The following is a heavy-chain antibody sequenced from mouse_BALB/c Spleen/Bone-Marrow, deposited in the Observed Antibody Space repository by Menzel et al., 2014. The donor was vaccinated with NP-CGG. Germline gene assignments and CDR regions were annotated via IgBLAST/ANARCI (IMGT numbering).Heavy chain of an antibody. CDR3: KRGGGWDRGDLEY. CDR1: GFTFSSFG. D-gene: IGHD4-1*01. J-gene: IGHJ2*01. V-gene: IGHV5-17*02. CDR2: ISSGSNNI. Sequence: EVKLVESGGGLVQPGGSRKLSCAASGFTFSSFGMHWVRQAPEKGLEWVAYISSGSNNIYYVDTVKGRFTISRDNPKNTLFMKMTSIGCEDGAVFYCKRGGGWDRGDLEYWGQDPTHTLSS.